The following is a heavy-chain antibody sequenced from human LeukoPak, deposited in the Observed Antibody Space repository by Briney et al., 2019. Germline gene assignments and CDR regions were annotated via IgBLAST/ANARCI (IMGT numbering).Heavy chain of an antibody. V-gene: IGHV4-59*01. D-gene: IGHD1-26*01. J-gene: IGHJ4*02. CDR2: IYYSGST. Sequence: SETLSLTCTVSGGSISSYYWSWIRQPPGKGLEWIGCIYYSGSTNYNPSLKSRVTISVDTSKNRFSLKLSSVTAADTAVYYCARVSGSYFYYFDYWGQGTLVTVSS. CDR3: ARVSGSYFYYFDY. CDR1: GGSISSYY.